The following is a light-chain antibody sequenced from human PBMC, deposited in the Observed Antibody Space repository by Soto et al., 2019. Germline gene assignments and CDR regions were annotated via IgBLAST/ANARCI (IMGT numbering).Light chain of an antibody. V-gene: IGKV3-20*01. J-gene: IGKJ1*01. CDR1: QSVRSTY. Sequence: EIVLTQSPGTLSLSPGERATLSCRATQSVRSTYLAWYQQKPGQAPRLLIYGASSRATGIPDRFSGSGSGTDFTLTISRLEPEDFAVYFCQHYNTSPWTVGQGTKVEIK. CDR3: QHYNTSPWT. CDR2: GAS.